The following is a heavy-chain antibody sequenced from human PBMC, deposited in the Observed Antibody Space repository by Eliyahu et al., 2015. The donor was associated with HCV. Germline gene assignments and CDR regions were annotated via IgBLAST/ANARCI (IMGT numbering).Heavy chain of an antibody. D-gene: IGHD6-13*01. CDR1: GGSISSGSYY. CDR2: IYTSGST. Sequence: QVQLQESGPGLVKPSQTLSLTCTVXGGSISSGSYYWSWIRQPAGKGLEWIGRIYTSGSTNYNPSLKSRVTISVDTSKNHFSLKLSSVTAADTAIYYCARGGMPWQQLGNWFDPWGQGTLVTVSS. CDR3: ARGGMPWQQLGNWFDP. J-gene: IGHJ5*02. V-gene: IGHV4-61*02.